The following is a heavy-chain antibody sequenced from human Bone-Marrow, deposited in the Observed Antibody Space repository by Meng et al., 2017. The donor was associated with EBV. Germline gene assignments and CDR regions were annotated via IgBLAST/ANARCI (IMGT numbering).Heavy chain of an antibody. J-gene: IGHJ4*02. D-gene: IGHD2-15*01. CDR2: IKSKTDGGTI. CDR3: TTEPFGYGFDY. V-gene: IGHV3-15*01. Sequence: EVQLVESGGGFVKPGGSCRRSCAVYGATFSNAWMSWVRQAPGKGLEWVGRIKSKTDGGTIDYAATVKGRFTISRDDSKNTVYLQMNSLKTDDTAVYYCTTEPFGYGFDYWGQGTLVTVSS. CDR1: GATFSNAW.